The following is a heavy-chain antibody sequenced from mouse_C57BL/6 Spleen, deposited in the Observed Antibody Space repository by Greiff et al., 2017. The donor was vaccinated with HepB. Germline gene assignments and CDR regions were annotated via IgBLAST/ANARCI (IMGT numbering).Heavy chain of an antibody. Sequence: QVQLKESGPGLVQPSQSLSITCTVSGFSLTSYGVHWVRQSPGKGLEWLGVIWSGGSTDYNAAFISRLSISKDNSKSQVFFKMNSLQADDTAIYYCARSPLTTVVAHYAMDYWGQGTSVTVSS. V-gene: IGHV2-2*01. CDR2: IWSGGST. CDR1: GFSLTSYG. CDR3: ARSPLTTVVAHYAMDY. J-gene: IGHJ4*01. D-gene: IGHD1-1*01.